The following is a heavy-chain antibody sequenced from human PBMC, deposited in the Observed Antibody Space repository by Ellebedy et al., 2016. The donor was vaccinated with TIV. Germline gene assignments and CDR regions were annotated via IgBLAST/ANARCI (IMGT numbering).Heavy chain of an antibody. Sequence: SETLSLXXAVSGGSISSSNWWSWVRQPPGEGLEWIGEIYHNGSTNYNPSLKSRVTISVDKSKNQFSLKLSSVTAADTAVYYCARDDVVVVTAIRDYYYYYGMDVWGQGTTVTVSS. CDR3: ARDDVVVVTAIRDYYYYYGMDV. D-gene: IGHD2-21*02. CDR2: IYHNGST. V-gene: IGHV4-4*02. J-gene: IGHJ6*02. CDR1: GGSISSSNW.